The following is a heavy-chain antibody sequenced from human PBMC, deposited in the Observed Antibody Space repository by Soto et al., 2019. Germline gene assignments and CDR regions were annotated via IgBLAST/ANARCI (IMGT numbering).Heavy chain of an antibody. J-gene: IGHJ6*02. D-gene: IGHD2-15*01. Sequence: PGESLKISCKGSGYSFTSYWIGWVRQMPGKGLESMGIIYPGDSDTRYSPSFQGQVTISADKSISTAYLQWSSLKASDTAMYYFGKNKTGGKYYYGMDVWGQGTTVTVSS. CDR2: IYPGDSDT. CDR1: GYSFTSYW. CDR3: GKNKTGGKYYYGMDV. V-gene: IGHV5-51*01.